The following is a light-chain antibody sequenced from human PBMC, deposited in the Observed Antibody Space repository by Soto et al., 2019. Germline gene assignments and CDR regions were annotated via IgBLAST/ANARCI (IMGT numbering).Light chain of an antibody. Sequence: DIVMTQSPDSLAVSLGERATINCKSSQSVLYSSNNKNYLAWYQQKPGQPPKLLIYWASTRESGVPDRFSGSGSGTDFTLTISSLQAEDVAVYYCQQYDRTPPTFGQGNKVEIK. J-gene: IGKJ1*01. V-gene: IGKV4-1*01. CDR2: WAS. CDR3: QQYDRTPPT. CDR1: QSVLYSSNNKNY.